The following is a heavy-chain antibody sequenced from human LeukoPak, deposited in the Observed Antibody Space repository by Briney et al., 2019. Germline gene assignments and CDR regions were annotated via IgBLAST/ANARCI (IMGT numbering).Heavy chain of an antibody. Sequence: GGSLRLSCAASGFTFSSYGMSWVRRAPGKGLEWVAFIRFDGSNNYYADSVKGRFTISRDNSKNTLYLQMNSLRAEDTAVYYCAKDGGGYYYYMDVWGKGTTVTISS. CDR2: IRFDGSNN. CDR3: AKDGGGYYYYMDV. CDR1: GFTFSSYG. J-gene: IGHJ6*03. V-gene: IGHV3-30*02. D-gene: IGHD3-22*01.